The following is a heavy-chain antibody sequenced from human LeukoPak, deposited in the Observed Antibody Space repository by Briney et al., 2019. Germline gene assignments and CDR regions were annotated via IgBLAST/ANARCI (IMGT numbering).Heavy chain of an antibody. D-gene: IGHD6-19*01. J-gene: IGHJ3*02. CDR3: VKGQLYLYPSNVAAYDAFDI. Sequence: SLSLSCSASGFTLTTYAMHCVRQAPGKGLEYVSAISTYGGTTYYADSVEGRFTISRDNSNNTLYLQMSSLRAEDTAVDYCVKGQLYLYPSNVAAYDAFDIWGQGIMV. V-gene: IGHV3-64D*06. CDR2: ISTYGGTT. CDR1: GFTLTTYA.